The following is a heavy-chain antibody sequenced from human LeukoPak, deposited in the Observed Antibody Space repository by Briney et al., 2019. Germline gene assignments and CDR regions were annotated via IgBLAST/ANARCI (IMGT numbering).Heavy chain of an antibody. CDR3: ARVTYYYDSSGYKEVYYSDY. D-gene: IGHD3-22*01. Sequence: SQTLSLTCAVSGGSISSGGYSWSWIRQPPGKGLEWIGYIYHSGSTYYNPSLKSRVTISVDRSKNQFSLKLSSVTAADTAVYYCARVTYYYDSSGYKEVYYSDYWGQGTLVTVSS. CDR2: IYHSGST. CDR1: GGSISSGGYS. V-gene: IGHV4-30-2*01. J-gene: IGHJ4*02.